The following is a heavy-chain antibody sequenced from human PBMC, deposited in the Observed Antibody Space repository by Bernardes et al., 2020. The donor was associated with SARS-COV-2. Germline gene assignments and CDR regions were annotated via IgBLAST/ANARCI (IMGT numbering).Heavy chain of an antibody. Sequence: ASVKVSCKASGYTFTSYYMHWVRQAPGQGLEWMGIINPSGGSTSYAQKFQGRVTMTRDTSTSTVYMELSSLRSEDTAVYYCAREAADTHDYYYGMDVWGQGTTVTVSS. V-gene: IGHV1-46*01. CDR2: INPSGGST. CDR1: GYTFTSYY. J-gene: IGHJ6*02. CDR3: AREAADTHDYYYGMDV. D-gene: IGHD6-13*01.